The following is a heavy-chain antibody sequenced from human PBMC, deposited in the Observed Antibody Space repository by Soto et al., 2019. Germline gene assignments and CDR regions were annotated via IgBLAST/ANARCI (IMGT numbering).Heavy chain of an antibody. D-gene: IGHD3-22*01. Sequence: SVKVSCKAFGYSFISHYMHWVRQAPGQGLEWMGRIIPILGIANYAQKFQGRVTITADKSTSTAYMELSSLRSEDTAVYYCAREPAPYYYDSSGYPLDVWGQGTTVTVSS. V-gene: IGHV1-69*04. CDR2: IIPILGIA. J-gene: IGHJ6*02. CDR3: AREPAPYYYDSSGYPLDV. CDR1: GYSFISHY.